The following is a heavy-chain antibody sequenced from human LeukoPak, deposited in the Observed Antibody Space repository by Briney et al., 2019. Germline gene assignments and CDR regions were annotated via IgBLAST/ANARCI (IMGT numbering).Heavy chain of an antibody. CDR1: SYTFTSYG. CDR2: NSAYNGNT. CDR3: ARGYSSSWYLFGDYYYYMDV. D-gene: IGHD6-13*01. V-gene: IGHV1-18*01. J-gene: IGHJ6*03. Sequence: ASVKVSCKASSYTFTSYGIGWVRQAPGQGLEWMGWNSAYNGNTNYAQKLQGRVTMTTDTSTSTAYMELRSLRSDDTAVYYCARGYSSSWYLFGDYYYYMDVWGKGTTVTVSS.